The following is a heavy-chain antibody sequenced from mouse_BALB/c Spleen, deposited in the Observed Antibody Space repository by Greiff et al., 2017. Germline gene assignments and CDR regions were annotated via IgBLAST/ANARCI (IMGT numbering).Heavy chain of an antibody. CDR1: GYTFTNYW. V-gene: IGHV1-63*02. D-gene: IGHD3-1*01. CDR2: IYPGGGYT. Sequence: QVQLKQSGAELVRPGTSVKISCKASGYTFTNYWLGWVKQRPGHGLEWIGDIYPGGGYTNYNEKFKGKATLTADTSSSTAYMQLSSLTSEDSAVYFCARSRQLGLRDYAMDYWGQGTSVTVSS. CDR3: ARSRQLGLRDYAMDY. J-gene: IGHJ4*01.